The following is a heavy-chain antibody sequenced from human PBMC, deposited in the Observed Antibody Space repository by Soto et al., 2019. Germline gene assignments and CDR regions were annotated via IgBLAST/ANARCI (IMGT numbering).Heavy chain of an antibody. CDR2: IYNSATT. J-gene: IGHJ5*02. Sequence: QVQLQESGPGLVKPSQTLSLTCTVSGGCISTGGYYWSWIRQHPGKGLVWIGYIYNSATTYYNPSLKSRVTISVDTSKNQFSRKLSSVTVADTAVYYCAGDLAPWGQGALVTVSS. V-gene: IGHV4-31*03. CDR3: AGDLAP. CDR1: GGCISTGGYY.